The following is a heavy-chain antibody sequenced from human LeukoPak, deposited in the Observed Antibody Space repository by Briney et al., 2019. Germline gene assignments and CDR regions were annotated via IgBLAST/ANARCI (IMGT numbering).Heavy chain of an antibody. D-gene: IGHD5-18*01. V-gene: IGHV4-34*01. Sequence: PSETLSLTCAVYGGSFSGYYWSWTRQPPGKGLEWIGEINHSGSTNYNPSLKSRVTISVDTSKNQFSLKLSSVTAADRAVYYCARLPPRYSYGYYYYYMDVWGEGTTVTISS. CDR1: GGSFSGYY. CDR3: ARLPPRYSYGYYYYYMDV. CDR2: INHSGST. J-gene: IGHJ6*03.